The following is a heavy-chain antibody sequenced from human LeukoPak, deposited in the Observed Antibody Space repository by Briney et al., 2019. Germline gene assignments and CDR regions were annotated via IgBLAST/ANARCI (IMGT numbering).Heavy chain of an antibody. V-gene: IGHV1-69-2*01. D-gene: IGHD3-3*01. CDR3: ATAGVSLEWSDAFDI. Sequence: GASVKVSCKASGYTFTDYYMHWVQQAPGKGLEWMGRVDPEDGETIYAEKFQGRVTITADTSTDTAYMELSSLRSEDTAVYYCATAGVSLEWSDAFDIWGQGTMVTVSS. CDR2: VDPEDGET. J-gene: IGHJ3*02. CDR1: GYTFTDYY.